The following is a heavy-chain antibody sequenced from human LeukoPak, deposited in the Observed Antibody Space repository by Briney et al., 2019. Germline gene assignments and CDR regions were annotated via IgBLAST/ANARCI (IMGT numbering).Heavy chain of an antibody. CDR2: IYTSGST. J-gene: IGHJ4*02. V-gene: IGHV4-61*02. D-gene: IGHD3-10*01. CDR3: ARFPNDKEMVRGST. Sequence: PSETLSLTCTVSGGSISSGSYYWSWIRQPAGKGLEWIGRIYTSGSTNYNPSLKSRVTISVDTSKNQFSLKLSSVTAADTAVYYCARFPNDKEMVRGSTWGQGTLVTVSS. CDR1: GGSISSGSYY.